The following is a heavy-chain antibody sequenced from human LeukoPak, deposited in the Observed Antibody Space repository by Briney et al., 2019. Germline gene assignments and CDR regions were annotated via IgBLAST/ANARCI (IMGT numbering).Heavy chain of an antibody. V-gene: IGHV1-18*01. J-gene: IGHJ4*02. CDR1: GYTFTNFA. CDR2: ISAYNGNR. CDR3: GCLQHCGTTSCYEKSETFDC. D-gene: IGHD2-2*01. Sequence: ASAKVSCKAPGYTFTNFAISWVRQAPGQGLEWMGWISAYNGNRNYAQKYQGRVTMTTDTSTTTAYMELRSLRADDTAGYKRGCLQHCGTTSCYEKSETFDCWGQGTLVTVSS.